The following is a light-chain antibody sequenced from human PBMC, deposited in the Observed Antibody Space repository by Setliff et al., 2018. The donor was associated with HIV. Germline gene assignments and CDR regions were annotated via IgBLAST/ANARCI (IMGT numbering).Light chain of an antibody. CDR2: EVT. J-gene: IGLJ1*01. Sequence: QSALTQPRSVSGSPGQSVTISCTGTSSDVGGYNYVSWYQQHPGKAPKLIIYEVTNRPSGVSNRFSGSKSGNTASLTISGLQAEDEADYYCYSYTSSSTLLFGTGTKGTVL. CDR3: YSYTSSSTLL. CDR1: SSDVGGYNY. V-gene: IGLV2-14*01.